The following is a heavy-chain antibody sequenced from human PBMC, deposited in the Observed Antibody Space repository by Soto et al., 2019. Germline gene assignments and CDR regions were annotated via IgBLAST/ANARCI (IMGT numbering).Heavy chain of an antibody. D-gene: IGHD6-19*01. Sequence: QVQLVESGGGVVQPGRSLRLSCAASGFTFSSYAMHWVRQAPGKGLEWVAVISYDGSNKYYADSVKGRFTISRDNSKNTLYLQMNSLRAEDTAVYYCARVKQWLGPLDYWGQGTLVTVSS. J-gene: IGHJ4*02. V-gene: IGHV3-30-3*01. CDR3: ARVKQWLGPLDY. CDR2: ISYDGSNK. CDR1: GFTFSSYA.